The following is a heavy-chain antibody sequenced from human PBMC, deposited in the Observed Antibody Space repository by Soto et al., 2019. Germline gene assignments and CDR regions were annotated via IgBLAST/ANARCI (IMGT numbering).Heavy chain of an antibody. J-gene: IGHJ6*02. V-gene: IGHV1-18*01. CDR2: INHNNGNT. D-gene: IGHD3-10*01. Sequence: ASVKVSCKASGYTFTIYDISWVRQATGQGLEWMGWINHNNGNTNYAQKLQGRVTMTTDTSTSTAYMELRSLRSDDTAVYYCARDRHSGSYYGYYYGMDVWGQGTTVTVSS. CDR1: GYTFTIYD. CDR3: ARDRHSGSYYGYYYGMDV.